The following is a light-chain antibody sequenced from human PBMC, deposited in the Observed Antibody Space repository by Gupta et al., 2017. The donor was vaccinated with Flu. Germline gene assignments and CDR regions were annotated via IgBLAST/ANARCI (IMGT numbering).Light chain of an antibody. CDR3: QSYDSSMSAWV. CDR2: ANT. V-gene: IGLV1-40*01. CDR1: SSNIGAGYG. Sequence: TIYSTGSSSNIGAGYGVYWYQQLPGTAPKLLFFANTNRPSGVPGRFSDSKSGTSASLAITGLQAEDEADYYCQSYDSSMSAWVFGSGTKVTVL. J-gene: IGLJ1*01.